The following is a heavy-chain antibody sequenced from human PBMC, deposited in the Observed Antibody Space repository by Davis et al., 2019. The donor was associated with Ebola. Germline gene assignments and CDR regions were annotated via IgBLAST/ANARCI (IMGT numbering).Heavy chain of an antibody. J-gene: IGHJ2*01. V-gene: IGHV4-59*01. CDR2: IYYSGST. Sequence: SETLSLTCTVSGGSISTYYWSWLRQPPGKGLEWIGYIYYSGSTNYNPSLKSRVTISVDTSKNQFSLKLSSVTAADTAVYYCARDRLGNWYFDLWGRGTLVTVSS. CDR1: GGSISTYY. D-gene: IGHD3-9*01. CDR3: ARDRLGNWYFDL.